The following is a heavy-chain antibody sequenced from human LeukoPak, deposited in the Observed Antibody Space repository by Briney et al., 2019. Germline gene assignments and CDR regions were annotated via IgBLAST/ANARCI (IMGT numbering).Heavy chain of an antibody. CDR2: ISYDGSNK. V-gene: IGHV3-30*04. Sequence: GRSLRLSCAASGFTFSSYAMHWVRQAPGKGLEWVAVISYDGSNKYYADSVKGRFTISRDNSKNTLYLQMNSLRAEDTAVYYCARVGGFPRPTMVRGVIRGMDVWGEGTTVTVSP. CDR1: GFTFSSYA. CDR3: ARVGGFPRPTMVRGVIRGMDV. J-gene: IGHJ6*04. D-gene: IGHD3-10*01.